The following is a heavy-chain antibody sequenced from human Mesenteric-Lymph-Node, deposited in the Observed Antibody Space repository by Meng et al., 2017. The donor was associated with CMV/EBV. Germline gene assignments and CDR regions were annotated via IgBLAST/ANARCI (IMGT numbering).Heavy chain of an antibody. CDR1: GYTLTAYY. Sequence: ASVKVSCKASGYTLTAYYIHWVRQVPGQGLEWVGWINPNTGFTDYAQKFQGRVTMTTDTSISTAYMEMSSLTSHDTAVYYCARALDVHCSGGSCSSWDYWGQGTLVTVSS. D-gene: IGHD2-15*01. CDR2: INPNTGFT. J-gene: IGHJ4*02. V-gene: IGHV1-2*02. CDR3: ARALDVHCSGGSCSSWDY.